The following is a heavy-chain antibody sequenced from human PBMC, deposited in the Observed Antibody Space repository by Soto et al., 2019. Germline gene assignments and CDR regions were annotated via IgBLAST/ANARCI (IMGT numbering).Heavy chain of an antibody. D-gene: IGHD2-15*01. Sequence: QPGGSLRLSCAASGFTFSDHYMDWVRQAPGKGLEWVGRTRNKANSYTTEYAASVKGRFTISRDDSKNSLYLQMNSLKTEDTAVYYCTTDPDLYIVVAKYWGQGTLVTVSS. CDR1: GFTFSDHY. V-gene: IGHV3-72*01. J-gene: IGHJ4*02. CDR3: TTDPDLYIVVAKY. CDR2: TRNKANSYTT.